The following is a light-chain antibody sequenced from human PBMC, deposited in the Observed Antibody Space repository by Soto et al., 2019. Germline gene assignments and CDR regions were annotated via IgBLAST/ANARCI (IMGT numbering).Light chain of an antibody. CDR3: RHYGSSPPMYT. CDR2: GTS. J-gene: IGKJ2*01. V-gene: IGKV3-20*01. Sequence: DIVLTQSPGTLSLSPGERASLSCRASQSVNNIYLAWYQHKPGQSTRLLIYGTSSRPTGIPDRFSCSGSGTDFTLTISRLEPEDFAVYYCRHYGSSPPMYTFGQGTKLEIK. CDR1: QSVNNIY.